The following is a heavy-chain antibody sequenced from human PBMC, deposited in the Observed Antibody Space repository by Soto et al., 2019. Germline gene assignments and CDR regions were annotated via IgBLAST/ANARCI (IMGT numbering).Heavy chain of an antibody. CDR3: ASDNYYDSSGYYYPFDY. CDR2: IYTSGST. J-gene: IGHJ4*02. CDR1: GGSISSYY. V-gene: IGHV4-4*07. D-gene: IGHD3-22*01. Sequence: PSETLSLTCTVSGGSISSYYWSWIRQPAGKGLEWIGRIYTSGSTNYNPSLKSRVTMSVDTSKNQFSLKLSSVTAADTAVYYCASDNYYDSSGYYYPFDYWGQGTLVTVSS.